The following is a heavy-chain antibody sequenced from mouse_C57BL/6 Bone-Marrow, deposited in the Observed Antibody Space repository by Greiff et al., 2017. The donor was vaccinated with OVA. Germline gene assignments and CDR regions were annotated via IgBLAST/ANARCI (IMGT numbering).Heavy chain of an antibody. CDR3: AQAGDFDY. CDR2: IDPSDSYT. Sequence: QVQLQQPGAELVKPGASVKLSCKASGYTFTSYWMPWVKQRPGQGLKWIGEIDPSDSYTNYNQKVKGKATFTVDTSSSTAYMQLSSLTSEDSAVYYCAQAGDFDYWGQGTTLTVSS. V-gene: IGHV1-50*01. D-gene: IGHD3-2*02. J-gene: IGHJ2*01. CDR1: GYTFTSYW.